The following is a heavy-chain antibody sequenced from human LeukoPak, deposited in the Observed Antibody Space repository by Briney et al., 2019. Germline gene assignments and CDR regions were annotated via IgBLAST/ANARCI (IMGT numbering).Heavy chain of an antibody. CDR2: IKQDGSEK. V-gene: IGHV3-7*01. Sequence: GGSLRLSRAASGFTFSSYWMTWVRRAPGKGLEWVANIKQDGSEKYYVDSVKGRFTVSRDNARNSLFLQMSSLRAEDTAVYYCARDYYYDSSTTFDYWGRGTLVTVSS. J-gene: IGHJ4*02. CDR3: ARDYYYDSSTTFDY. D-gene: IGHD3-22*01. CDR1: GFTFSSYW.